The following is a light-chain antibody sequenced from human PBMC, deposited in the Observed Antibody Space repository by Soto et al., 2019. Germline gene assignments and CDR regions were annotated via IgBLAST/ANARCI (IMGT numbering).Light chain of an antibody. V-gene: IGKV1-5*03. Sequence: DIQLTQSPSTLSASVGDSFTITCRASQSISTWLAWYQQKPGKAPKLLIYKASSLESGVPSRFSGSGSGTEFTLTISSLQPDDFATYYCQQYNSYSRTCGQGTKVDIK. J-gene: IGKJ1*01. CDR2: KAS. CDR1: QSISTW. CDR3: QQYNSYSRT.